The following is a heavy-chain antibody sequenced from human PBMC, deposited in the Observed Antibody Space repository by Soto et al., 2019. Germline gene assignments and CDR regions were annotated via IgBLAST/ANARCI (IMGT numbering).Heavy chain of an antibody. CDR2: MNSDGSST. CDR3: ARVPNCSSTSCYSYFDY. J-gene: IGHJ4*02. V-gene: IGHV3-74*01. Sequence: VVPMSLPWPAAGFPISNYWVHWIRQAPGKGLVWVSRMNSDGSSTTYADSVKGRFTISRDNAKNTLYLQMTSLRAEDTAVYYCARVPNCSSTSCYSYFDYWGQGTLVTVSS. D-gene: IGHD2-2*02. CDR1: GFPISNYW.